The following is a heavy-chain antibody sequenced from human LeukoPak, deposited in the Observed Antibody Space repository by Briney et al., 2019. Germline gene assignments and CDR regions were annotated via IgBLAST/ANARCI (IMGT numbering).Heavy chain of an antibody. CDR2: LYTGGEA. Sequence: GGSLRLSCAASGLTVSSNYMSWVRQAPGKRLERVAVLYTGGEAYYLDSVKDRFTISRDNSKNILYLQMNRLRAEDTAMYYCARGYDWDFHYFDYWGQGTLVTVS. V-gene: IGHV3-66*01. CDR1: GLTVSSNY. J-gene: IGHJ4*02. D-gene: IGHD1-7*01. CDR3: ARGYDWDFHYFDY.